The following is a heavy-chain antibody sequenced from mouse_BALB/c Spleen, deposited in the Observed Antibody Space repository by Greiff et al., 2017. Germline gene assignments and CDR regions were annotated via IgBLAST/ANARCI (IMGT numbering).Heavy chain of an antibody. Sequence: VQLQQSGPELVKPGASVRISCKASGYTFTSYYIHWVKQRPGQGLEWIGWIYPGNVNTKYNEKFKGKATLTADKSSSTAYMQLSSLTSEDSAVYFCARKEDWDWFAYWGQGTLVTVSA. CDR3: ARKEDWDWFAY. CDR1: GYTFTSYY. CDR2: IYPGNVNT. V-gene: IGHV1S56*01. J-gene: IGHJ3*01. D-gene: IGHD4-1*01.